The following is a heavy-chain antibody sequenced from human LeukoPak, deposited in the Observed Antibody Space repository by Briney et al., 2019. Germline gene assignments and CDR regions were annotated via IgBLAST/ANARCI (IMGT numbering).Heavy chain of an antibody. J-gene: IGHJ4*02. V-gene: IGHV4-34*01. Sequence: PSETLSLPCAVPGGPFSGYFCSWIRQSSGKGLEWIGEFYNSGTTNYNPSLNSRVTISEDTSKNQFYLNLSSVTAADTAVYYCARRYYYKLGSFPFDFGGQGTLVTVPS. D-gene: IGHD2/OR15-2a*01. CDR1: GGPFSGYF. CDR3: ARRYYYKLGSFPFDF. CDR2: FYNSGTT.